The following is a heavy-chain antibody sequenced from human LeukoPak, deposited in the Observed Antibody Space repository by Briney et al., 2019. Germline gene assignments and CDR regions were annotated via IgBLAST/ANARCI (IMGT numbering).Heavy chain of an antibody. Sequence: SETLSLACTVSGGSISSFYWSWIRQPPGKGLEWIGYIYYSGNTNYNPSLKNRVTISVDTSKNQFSLKLSSVTAADTAVYYCARGYSGSYGRFDYWGQGTLATVSS. J-gene: IGHJ4*02. CDR1: GGSISSFY. V-gene: IGHV4-59*01. CDR3: ARGYSGSYGRFDY. CDR2: IYYSGNT. D-gene: IGHD1-26*01.